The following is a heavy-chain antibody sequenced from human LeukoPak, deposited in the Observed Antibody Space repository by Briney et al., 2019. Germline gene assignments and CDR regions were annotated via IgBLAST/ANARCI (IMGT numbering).Heavy chain of an antibody. CDR3: ARDRAPLTYYYDSSGYPDAFDI. D-gene: IGHD3-22*01. CDR2: INHSGST. J-gene: IGHJ3*02. Sequence: SETLSLTCAVYGGSFSGYYWSWIRQPPGKGLEWIGEINHSGSTYYNPSLKSRVAISVDTSKNQFSLKLSSVTAADTAVYYCARDRAPLTYYYDSSGYPDAFDIWGQGTMVTVSS. CDR1: GGSFSGYY. V-gene: IGHV4-34*01.